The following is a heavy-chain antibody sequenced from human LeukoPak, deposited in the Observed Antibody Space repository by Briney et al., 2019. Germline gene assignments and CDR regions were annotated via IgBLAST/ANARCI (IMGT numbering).Heavy chain of an antibody. Sequence: SETLSLTCTVSGGSISSYYWSWIRPPPGKGLEWIGYIYYSGSTNYNPSLKSRVTISVDTSKNQFSLKLSSVTAADTAVYYCARGGSGSYSLPFDYWGQGTLVTVSS. D-gene: IGHD3-10*01. CDR2: IYYSGST. CDR1: GGSISSYY. CDR3: ARGGSGSYSLPFDY. J-gene: IGHJ4*02. V-gene: IGHV4-59*08.